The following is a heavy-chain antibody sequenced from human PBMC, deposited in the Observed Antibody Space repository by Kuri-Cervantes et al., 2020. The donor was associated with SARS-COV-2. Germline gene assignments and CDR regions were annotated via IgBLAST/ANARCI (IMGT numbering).Heavy chain of an antibody. CDR1: GFTFSSYA. Sequence: GESLKISCAASGFTFSSYAMHWVRQAPGKGLEWVAVISYDGSNKYYADSVKGRFTISRDNSKNTLYLQMNSLRAEDTAVYYCARDTSRLRLYYYYGMDVWGQGTTVTVSS. D-gene: IGHD6-25*01. CDR3: ARDTSRLRLYYYYGMDV. J-gene: IGHJ6*02. V-gene: IGHV3-30-3*01. CDR2: ISYDGSNK.